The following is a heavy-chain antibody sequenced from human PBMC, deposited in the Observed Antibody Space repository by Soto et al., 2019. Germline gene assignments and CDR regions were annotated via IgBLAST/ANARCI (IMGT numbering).Heavy chain of an antibody. CDR2: INHSGST. Sequence: SETLSLTCAVYVGSFSGYYWSWIRQPPGKGLEWIGEINHSGSTNYNPSLKSRVTISVDTSKNQFSLKRSSVTAADTAVYYCARGGISSGYYAFDIWGQGTMVTVSS. V-gene: IGHV4-34*01. CDR3: ARGGISSGYYAFDI. CDR1: VGSFSGYY. D-gene: IGHD3-22*01. J-gene: IGHJ3*02.